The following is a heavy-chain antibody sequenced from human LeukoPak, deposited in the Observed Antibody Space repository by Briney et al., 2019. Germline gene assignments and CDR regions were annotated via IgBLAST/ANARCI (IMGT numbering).Heavy chain of an antibody. CDR1: GYTFTSYY. D-gene: IGHD3-3*01. V-gene: IGHV1-2*02. CDR2: INPNSGGT. Sequence: ASVKVSCKASGYTFTSYYMHWVRQAPGRGLEWMGWINPNSGGTNYAQKFQGRVTMTRDTSISTAYMELSRLRSDDTAVYYCARDIYDFWSGYPLDYWGQGTLVTVSS. J-gene: IGHJ4*02. CDR3: ARDIYDFWSGYPLDY.